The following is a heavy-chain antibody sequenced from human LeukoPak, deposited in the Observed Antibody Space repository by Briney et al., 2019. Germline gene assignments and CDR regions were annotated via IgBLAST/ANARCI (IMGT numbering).Heavy chain of an antibody. V-gene: IGHV3-74*01. J-gene: IGHJ4*02. CDR2: INTDGSGT. D-gene: IGHD5-18*01. CDR3: ARGDSYGYRY. Sequence: GGSLRLSCAASGFTFGSYYMHWVRQSPGTGLVWVSLINTDGSGTSYADSVKGRFTISRDNAKNTLYLQMSSLRAEDTAVYYCARGDSYGYRYWGQGTLVTVSS. CDR1: GFTFGSYY.